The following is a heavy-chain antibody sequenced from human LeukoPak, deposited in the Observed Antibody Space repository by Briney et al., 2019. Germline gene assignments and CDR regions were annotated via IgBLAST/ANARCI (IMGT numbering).Heavy chain of an antibody. V-gene: IGHV4-59*08. CDR3: ARHGVHYYGSGKYYYYGMDV. Sequence: SETLSLTCTVSGGSISSYYWSWIRQPPGKGLEWIGYIYYSGSTNYNPPLKSRVTISVDTSKNQFSLKLSSVTAADTAVYYCARHGVHYYGSGKYYYYGMDVWGQGTTVTVSS. J-gene: IGHJ6*02. CDR1: GGSISSYY. D-gene: IGHD3-10*01. CDR2: IYYSGST.